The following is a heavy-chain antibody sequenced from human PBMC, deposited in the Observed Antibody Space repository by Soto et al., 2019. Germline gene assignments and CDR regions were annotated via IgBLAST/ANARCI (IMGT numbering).Heavy chain of an antibody. V-gene: IGHV4-59*08. Sequence: SETLSLTCTVSGGSISSYYWSWIRQPPGKGLEWIGYIYYSGSTNYNPSLKSRVTISVDTSKNHFSLKLSSVTAADTAVYYCARYYDFWSGSYYYYMDVWGKGTTVTVSS. D-gene: IGHD3-3*01. CDR2: IYYSGST. CDR3: ARYYDFWSGSYYYYMDV. J-gene: IGHJ6*03. CDR1: GGSISSYY.